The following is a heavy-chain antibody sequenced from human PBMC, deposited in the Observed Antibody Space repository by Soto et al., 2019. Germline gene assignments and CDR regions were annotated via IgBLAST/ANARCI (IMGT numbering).Heavy chain of an antibody. CDR3: AKDATGSGWLSEY. V-gene: IGHV3-23*01. Sequence: GGSLRLSCAASVFTFRIYSMSLVRQAPGKGLEWVSTITVNGGTSYEDFVRGRFTISRDNSKHTLYLQMNSLRAEDTAVYYCAKDATGSGWLSEYWGQGTMVTVSS. CDR2: ITVNGGT. J-gene: IGHJ4*02. D-gene: IGHD3-22*01. CDR1: VFTFRIYS.